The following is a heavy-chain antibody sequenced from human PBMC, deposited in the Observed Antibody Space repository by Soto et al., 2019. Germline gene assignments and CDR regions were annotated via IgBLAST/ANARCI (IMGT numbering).Heavy chain of an antibody. CDR3: ARRLWFGELFSWFDP. CDR2: INHSGST. D-gene: IGHD3-10*01. J-gene: IGHJ5*02. V-gene: IGHV4-34*01. CDR1: GGSFSGYY. Sequence: SETLSLTCAVYGGSFSGYYWSWIRQPPGKGLEWIGEINHSGSTNYNPSLKSRVTISVDTYKNQFSLKLSSVTAADTAVYYCARRLWFGELFSWFDPWGQGTLVTVSS.